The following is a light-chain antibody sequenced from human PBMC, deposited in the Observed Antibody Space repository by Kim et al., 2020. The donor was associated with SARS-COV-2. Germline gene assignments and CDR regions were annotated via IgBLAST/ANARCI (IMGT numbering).Light chain of an antibody. Sequence: SYELTQPPSVSVSPGQTASITCSGDKLGDKYACWYQQKSGQSPVLVIYEDRKRPSGIPERFSGSNSGNTATLTISGTQAIDEADYYCQAWDSSTAVFGGG. CDR1: KLGDKY. CDR3: QAWDSSTAV. CDR2: EDR. J-gene: IGLJ3*02. V-gene: IGLV3-1*01.